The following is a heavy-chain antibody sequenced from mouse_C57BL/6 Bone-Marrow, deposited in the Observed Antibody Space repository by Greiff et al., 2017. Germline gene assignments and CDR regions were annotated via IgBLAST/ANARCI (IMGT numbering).Heavy chain of an antibody. CDR3: ARLGATVGGYYAMDY. Sequence: EVKLVESGGDLVKPGGSLKLSCAASGFTFSSYGMSWVRQTPDKRLEWVATISSGGSYTYYPDSVKGRFTISRDNAKNTLYLQMSSLKSEDTAMYYCARLGATVGGYYAMDYWGQGTSVTVSS. CDR1: GFTFSSYG. CDR2: ISSGGSYT. J-gene: IGHJ4*01. D-gene: IGHD1-1*01. V-gene: IGHV5-6*01.